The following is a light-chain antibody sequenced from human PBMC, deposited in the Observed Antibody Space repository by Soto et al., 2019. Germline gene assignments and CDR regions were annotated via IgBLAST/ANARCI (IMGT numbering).Light chain of an antibody. Sequence: EIVLTQSPATLSLSPGERATLSCRASQSVSSYLAWYQQKPGQAPRLLIYDASNRATGIPARFIGSGSGTDFTLTISSLEPEDFAVYYCQQRSNWPFSITFGQGTRLEIK. V-gene: IGKV3-11*01. CDR2: DAS. CDR3: QQRSNWPFSIT. J-gene: IGKJ5*01. CDR1: QSVSSY.